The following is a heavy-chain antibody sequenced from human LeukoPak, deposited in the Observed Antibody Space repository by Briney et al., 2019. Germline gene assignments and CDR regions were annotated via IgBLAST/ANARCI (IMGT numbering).Heavy chain of an antibody. CDR3: ARAARYYGSGFDAFDI. Sequence: PGGSLRLSCAASGFTFSDYYMSWIRQAPGKGLEWVSYISSSSSYTNYADSVKGRFTISRDNAKNSLYLQMNSLRAEDTAVYYCARAARYYGSGFDAFDIWGQGTVVTVSS. D-gene: IGHD3-10*01. CDR1: GFTFSDYY. CDR2: ISSSSSYT. J-gene: IGHJ3*02. V-gene: IGHV3-11*05.